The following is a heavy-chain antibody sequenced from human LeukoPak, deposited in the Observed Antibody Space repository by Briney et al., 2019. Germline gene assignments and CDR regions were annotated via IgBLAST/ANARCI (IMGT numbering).Heavy chain of an antibody. CDR2: ISYDGTNK. J-gene: IGHJ4*02. Sequence: GGSLRLSCSASGHTFSLYSMHWVRQAPGKALEWVAIISYDGTNKYYADSVKGRFTISRDNSKNTLYLQMNSLRAEDTAVYYCAKEITRPNRAVAGLNYWGQGTLVTVSS. V-gene: IGHV3-30*04. CDR1: GHTFSLYS. D-gene: IGHD6-19*01. CDR3: AKEITRPNRAVAGLNY.